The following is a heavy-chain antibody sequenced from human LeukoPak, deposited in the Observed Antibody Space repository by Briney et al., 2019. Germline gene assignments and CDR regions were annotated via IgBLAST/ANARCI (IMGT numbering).Heavy chain of an antibody. CDR3: TRNPGASGVSYYFGY. V-gene: IGHV4-59*02. CDR1: GGSVTTYH. Sequence: SETLSLTCTVSGGSVTTYHWSWIRQPPGKGLDWIGYIYYSGSINYNPSLNSRVTISLDTSKNEFSLKLRSVTAADTAVYYCTRNPGASGVSYYFGYWGQGTRVTVSS. D-gene: IGHD2-8*01. CDR2: IYYSGSI. J-gene: IGHJ4*02.